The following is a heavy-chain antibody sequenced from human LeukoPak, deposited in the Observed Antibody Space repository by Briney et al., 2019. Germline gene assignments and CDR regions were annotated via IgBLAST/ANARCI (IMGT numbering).Heavy chain of an antibody. CDR3: ASLGYCSSTSCYDAFDI. Sequence: GASVKVSCKASGYTFTSYGISWVRQAPGQGLEWMGWISAYNGNTNYAQKFQGRVTITADESTSTAYMELSSLRSEDTAVYYCASLGYCSSTSCYDAFDIWGQGTMVTVSS. CDR2: ISAYNGNT. J-gene: IGHJ3*02. CDR1: GYTFTSYG. V-gene: IGHV1-18*01. D-gene: IGHD2-2*01.